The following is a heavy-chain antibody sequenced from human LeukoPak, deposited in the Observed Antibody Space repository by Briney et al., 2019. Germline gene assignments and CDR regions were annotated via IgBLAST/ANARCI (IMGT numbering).Heavy chain of an antibody. V-gene: IGHV1-8*01. J-gene: IGHJ6*02. D-gene: IGHD3-3*01. CDR3: ARVVTYDDFWSDTTKYYLLYYSMDV. Sequence: ASVKVSCKASGYTLTSYDINWVRQAPGQGLEWMGWMNPNSGDTGYAQKFQGRVTMTRDTSISTAYMELSRLRSEDTAVYYCARVVTYDDFWSDTTKYYLLYYSMDVWGQGTPVTVSS. CDR1: GYTLTSYD. CDR2: MNPNSGDT.